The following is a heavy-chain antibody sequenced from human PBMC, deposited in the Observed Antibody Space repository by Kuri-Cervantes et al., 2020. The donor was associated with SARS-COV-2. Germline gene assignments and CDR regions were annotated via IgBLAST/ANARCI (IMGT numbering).Heavy chain of an antibody. CDR1: GFTFDDYT. CDR2: ISWDGGST. D-gene: IGHD4-23*01. V-gene: IGHV3-43*01. Sequence: GGSLRLSCAASGFTFDDYTMHWVRQAPGKGLEWVSLISWDGGSTYYADSVKGRFTISRDNSKNSLYLQMNSLRTEDTALYYCAKDMTPDYGGNVDHWGQGTLVTVSS. J-gene: IGHJ4*02. CDR3: AKDMTPDYGGNVDH.